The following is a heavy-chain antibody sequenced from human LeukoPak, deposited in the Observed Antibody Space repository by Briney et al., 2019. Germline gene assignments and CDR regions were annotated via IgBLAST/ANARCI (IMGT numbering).Heavy chain of an antibody. CDR3: ALGDILAGYWAEYFVY. CDR1: GYTFTTYG. CDR2: IYGYNGYT. J-gene: IGHJ4*02. Sequence: GASVTVSCKTSGYTFTTYGLSWVRQAPGQGLEWMGWIYGYNGYTNYAPKFQDRVTMTTDTSTRTAYMELKNLRSDDTAVYYCALGDILAGYWAEYFVYWGQGTLVAVSS. V-gene: IGHV1-18*01. D-gene: IGHD3-9*01.